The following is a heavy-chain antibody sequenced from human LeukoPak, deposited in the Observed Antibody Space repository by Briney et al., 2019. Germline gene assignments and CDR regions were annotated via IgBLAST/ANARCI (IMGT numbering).Heavy chain of an antibody. Sequence: PGGCLRLSCVASGFTFSNYLMNWVRQAPGKGLEWVSYISTTSTTVYYADSVKGRFTVSRDNAGRSLYLQMNSLRTDDTAIYYCTREVTISGTPGGFDYWGQGTLVTVSS. CDR1: GFTFSNYL. CDR3: TREVTISGTPGGFDY. V-gene: IGHV3-48*01. CDR2: ISTTSTTV. J-gene: IGHJ4*02. D-gene: IGHD1-20*01.